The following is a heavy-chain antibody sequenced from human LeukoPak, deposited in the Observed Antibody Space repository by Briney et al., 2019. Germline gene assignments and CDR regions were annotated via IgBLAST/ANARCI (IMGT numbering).Heavy chain of an antibody. CDR1: GGSISSSSYY. Sequence: SETLSLTCTVSGGSISSSSYYWGWIRQPPGKGLEWIGSMYYSGSTYYNPSLKSRVTISVDTSKNQFSLKLTSVTAADTAVYYCARDDYGDYGGKNWFDSWGQGTLVTVSS. J-gene: IGHJ5*01. CDR3: ARDDYGDYGGKNWFDS. V-gene: IGHV4-39*07. D-gene: IGHD4-17*01. CDR2: MYYSGST.